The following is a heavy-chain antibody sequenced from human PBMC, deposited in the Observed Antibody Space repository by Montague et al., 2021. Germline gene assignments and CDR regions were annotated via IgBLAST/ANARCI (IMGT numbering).Heavy chain of an antibody. J-gene: IGHJ4*02. CDR2: IYDSGTT. V-gene: IGHV4-59*08. CDR1: GGSISEFY. Sequence: SETLSLTCTVTGGSISEFYWSWIRQSPEKGLEWIGYIYDSGTTNYNPSLKSRVTISPDTSMNQFSLNLRSVTAADTAVYFCARRLGIRAPFDFWGQGTLVTVSS. CDR3: ARRLGIRAPFDF. D-gene: IGHD7-27*01.